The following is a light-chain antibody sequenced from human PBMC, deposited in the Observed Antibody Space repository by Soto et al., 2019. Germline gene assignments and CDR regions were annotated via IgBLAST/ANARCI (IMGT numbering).Light chain of an antibody. J-gene: IGKJ2*01. Sequence: DIQMTQSPSSLSASVGDRVTIACRSSHSISDYLNWYQHMPGKAPKLLIYSASSLQSGVPSRFSGSGSGTDFALTISSLQPEDFATYYCQQNYNTMYPFGQGTKLEI. CDR3: QQNYNTMYP. CDR1: HSISDY. V-gene: IGKV1-39*01. CDR2: SAS.